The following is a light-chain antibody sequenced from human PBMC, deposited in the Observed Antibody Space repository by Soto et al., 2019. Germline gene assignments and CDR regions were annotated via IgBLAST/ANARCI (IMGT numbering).Light chain of an antibody. CDR3: SSYISSSTLNV. V-gene: IGLV2-14*01. Sequence: SVLTQPASVSGSPGQSITISCTGTSSDVGGYNYVSWYQQHPGKAPKLMIYDVSKRPSGGSNRFSGSKPGNTASLTISGLQAEDEADYYCSSYISSSTLNVFGTGTKVTVL. CDR1: SSDVGGYNY. J-gene: IGLJ1*01. CDR2: DVS.